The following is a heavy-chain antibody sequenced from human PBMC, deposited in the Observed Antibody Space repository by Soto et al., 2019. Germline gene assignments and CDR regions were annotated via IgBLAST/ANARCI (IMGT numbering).Heavy chain of an antibody. Sequence: QVHLVQSGAEVKKPGASVKVSCKASGYTFTSYGITWVRQAPGQGLEWMGWISAHNGNTDYAQKLQGRVIVTRDTSTSTAYMELRSLRSDDTAVYYCSRGRYGDYWGQGALVTVSS. D-gene: IGHD1-1*01. J-gene: IGHJ4*02. CDR2: ISAHNGNT. V-gene: IGHV1-18*01. CDR1: GYTFTSYG. CDR3: SRGRYGDY.